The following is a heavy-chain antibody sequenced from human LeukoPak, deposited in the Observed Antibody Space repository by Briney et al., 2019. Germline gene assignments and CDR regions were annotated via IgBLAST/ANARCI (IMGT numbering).Heavy chain of an antibody. CDR2: VLGGGGTT. CDR1: GFTFSSYA. J-gene: IGHJ3*02. Sequence: GGSLRLSCAASGFTFSSYAMSWVRQAPGKGLEWVSAVLGGGGTTYYADSVKGRFTISRDNSKNRMYLQMNRLRAEDTALYYCAKRAHSGSYYAAFDIWGQGTEVTVSS. V-gene: IGHV3-23*01. D-gene: IGHD1-26*01. CDR3: AKRAHSGSYYAAFDI.